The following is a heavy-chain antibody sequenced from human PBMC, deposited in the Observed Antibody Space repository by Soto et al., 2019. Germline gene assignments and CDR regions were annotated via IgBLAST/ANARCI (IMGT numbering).Heavy chain of an antibody. CDR3: ARKSIAAAGNPPHYYYYYYGMDV. V-gene: IGHV1-69*01. J-gene: IGHJ6*02. D-gene: IGHD6-13*01. Sequence: QVQLVQSGAEVKKPGSSVKVSCKASGGTFSSYAISWVRQAPGQGLEWMGGFIPIFGTANYAQKFQGRVTITADESTSTAYMEPSSMRSEDTAVYYCARKSIAAAGNPPHYYYYYYGMDVWGQGTTVTVSS. CDR1: GGTFSSYA. CDR2: FIPIFGTA.